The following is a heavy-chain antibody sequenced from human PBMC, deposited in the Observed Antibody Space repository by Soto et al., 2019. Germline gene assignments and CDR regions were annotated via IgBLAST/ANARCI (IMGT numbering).Heavy chain of an antibody. Sequence: QVQLQQWGAGLLKPSETLSLTCAVSGGSFSGYYWSWIRQPPGRGLELIGEINHSGSTNYNPSLKSRVTISVDTSKNQFSLKLSSVTAADTAVYYCARVGIRMTMVRVAYPNWFDPWGQGNMVTVSS. V-gene: IGHV4-34*01. CDR3: ARVGIRMTMVRVAYPNWFDP. D-gene: IGHD3-10*01. CDR1: GGSFSGYY. J-gene: IGHJ5*02. CDR2: INHSGST.